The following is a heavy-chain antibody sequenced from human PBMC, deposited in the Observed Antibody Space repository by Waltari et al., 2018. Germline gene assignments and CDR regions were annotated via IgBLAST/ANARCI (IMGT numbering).Heavy chain of an antibody. D-gene: IGHD2-21*02. Sequence: QVQLQESGPGLVKPSETLSLTCPVSGGSISSYYWSRIRQPPGKGLEWIGLIYYSGSTNSNPSLKSRVTISVDTSKNQFSLKLSSVTAADTAVYYCARGGGNSGWFDPWGQGTLVTVSS. CDR2: IYYSGST. J-gene: IGHJ5*02. CDR1: GGSISSYY. V-gene: IGHV4-59*01. CDR3: ARGGGNSGWFDP.